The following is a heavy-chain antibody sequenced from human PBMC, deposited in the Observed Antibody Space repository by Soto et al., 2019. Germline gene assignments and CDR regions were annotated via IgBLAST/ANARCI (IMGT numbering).Heavy chain of an antibody. V-gene: IGHV3-30*18. Sequence: PGGSLRLSCAASGFTFSSYGMHWVRQAPGKGLEWLAVISYDGSNKYYADSVKGRFTISRDNSKNTLYLQMNSLRAEDTAVYYCAKDGAARFLGIAAAGTNYYYGMDVWGQGTTVTVSS. CDR3: AKDGAARFLGIAAAGTNYYYGMDV. D-gene: IGHD6-13*01. CDR2: ISYDGSNK. CDR1: GFTFSSYG. J-gene: IGHJ6*02.